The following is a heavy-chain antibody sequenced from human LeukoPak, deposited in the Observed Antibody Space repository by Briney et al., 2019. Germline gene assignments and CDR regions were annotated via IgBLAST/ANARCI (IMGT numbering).Heavy chain of an antibody. CDR3: ARYYDFWSGLLANWFDP. CDR2: ICYSGST. CDR1: GGSISSGDYY. D-gene: IGHD3-3*01. J-gene: IGHJ5*02. V-gene: IGHV4-30-4*08. Sequence: PSETLSLTCTVSGGSISSGDYYWSWIRQPPGRGLEWIGYICYSGSTYYNPSLKSRVTISVDTSKNQFSLKLSSVTAADTAVYYCARYYDFWSGLLANWFDPWGQGTLVTVSS.